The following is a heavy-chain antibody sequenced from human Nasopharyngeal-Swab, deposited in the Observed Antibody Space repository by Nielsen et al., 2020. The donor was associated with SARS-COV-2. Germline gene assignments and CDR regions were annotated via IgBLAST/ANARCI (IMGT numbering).Heavy chain of an antibody. CDR1: GFIFSDQY. D-gene: IGHD3-10*01. CDR3: ASLLWFGELPSDYYYYGMDV. Sequence: GGSLRLSCAASGFIFSDQYMSWMRQAPGKGLEWLSYMSNDSYVIKYADSVKGRFTISRDNAKNSLYLQMNSLRAEDTAVYYCASLLWFGELPSDYYYYGMDVWGQGTTVTVSS. V-gene: IGHV3-11*04. CDR2: MSNDSYVI. J-gene: IGHJ6*02.